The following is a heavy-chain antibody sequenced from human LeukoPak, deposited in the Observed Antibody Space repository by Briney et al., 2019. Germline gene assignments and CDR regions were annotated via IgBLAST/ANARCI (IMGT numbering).Heavy chain of an antibody. Sequence: SETLSLTCTVSGGSISSYYWSWIRQPPGKGLEWIGYIYYSGSTNYNPSLKSRVTISVDTSKNQFSLKLSSVTAADTAVYYCARSLGNYDFWSGYYYYYYGMDVWGQGTTVTVSS. D-gene: IGHD3-3*01. V-gene: IGHV4-59*08. CDR1: GGSISSYY. J-gene: IGHJ6*02. CDR3: ARSLGNYDFWSGYYYYYYGMDV. CDR2: IYYSGST.